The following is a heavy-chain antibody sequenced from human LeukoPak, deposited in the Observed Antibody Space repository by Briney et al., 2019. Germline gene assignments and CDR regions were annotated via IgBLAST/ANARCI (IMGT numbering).Heavy chain of an antibody. CDR3: AKDIAVAGPDAFDI. CDR2: IRWDGGST. CDR1: GFTFDDYT. V-gene: IGHV3-43*01. Sequence: PGGSLRLSCAASGFTFDDYTMHWVRQAPGKGLEWASLIRWDGGSTYYADSVKGRFTISRDNSKNSLYLQMNSLRTEDTALYYCAKDIAVAGPDAFDIWGHGTMVTVSS. D-gene: IGHD6-19*01. J-gene: IGHJ3*02.